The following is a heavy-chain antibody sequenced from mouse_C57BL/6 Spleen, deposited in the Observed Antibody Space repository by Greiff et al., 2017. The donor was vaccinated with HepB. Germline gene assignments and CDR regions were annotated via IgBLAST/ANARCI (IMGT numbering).Heavy chain of an antibody. V-gene: IGHV1-81*01. CDR1: GYTFTSYG. J-gene: IGHJ4*01. D-gene: IGHD1-1*01. CDR2: IYPRSGNT. CDR3: ENGDYYGSRYAMDY. Sequence: VQLQESGAELARPGASVKLSCKASGYTFTSYGISWVKQRTGQGLEWIGEIYPRSGNTYYNEKFKGKATLTADTSSSTAYMKLRSLTSEDSAVYFGENGDYYGSRYAMDYWGQGTSVTVSS.